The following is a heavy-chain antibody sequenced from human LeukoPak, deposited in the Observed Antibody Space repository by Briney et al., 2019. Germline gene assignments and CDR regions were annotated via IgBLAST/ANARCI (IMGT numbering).Heavy chain of an antibody. CDR2: IIPIFGTA. CDR1: GGTFSSYA. D-gene: IGHD3-22*01. V-gene: IGHV1-69*05. J-gene: IGHJ3*02. CDR3: ARVGGYFVAFDI. Sequence: GASVKVSCKASGGTFSSYAISWVRQAPGQGLEWMGGIIPIFGTANYAQKFQGRVTMTRDTSTSTVYMELSSLRSEDTAVYYCARVGGYFVAFDIWGQGTMVTVSS.